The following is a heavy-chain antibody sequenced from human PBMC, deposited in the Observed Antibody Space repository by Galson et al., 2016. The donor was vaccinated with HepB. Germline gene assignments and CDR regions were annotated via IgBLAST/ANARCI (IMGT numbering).Heavy chain of an antibody. V-gene: IGHV3-23*01. CDR3: AREGGYDYYFDY. J-gene: IGHJ4*02. Sequence: SLRLSCAASEFSLKNYVMNWVRQAPGKGLEWVSGISVSGGATYYADSVKGRFTVSRDDSKNTLYLQMNSLRAEDTAVYYCAREGGYDYYFDYWGQGTLVTVSS. CDR2: ISVSGGAT. D-gene: IGHD5-12*01. CDR1: EFSLKNYV.